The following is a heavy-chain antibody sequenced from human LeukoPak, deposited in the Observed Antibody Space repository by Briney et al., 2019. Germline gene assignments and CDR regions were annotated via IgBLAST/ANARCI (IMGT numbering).Heavy chain of an antibody. CDR1: GFTVSTNY. Sequence: GGSLRLSCAASGFTVSTNYMSWVRQAPGKGLEWVSVIYSGGATYYADSVKGRFTISRDNSKNMLYLQMNSLRAEDTAVYYCARGPIVGPTKGFDPWGQGTLVTVSS. CDR3: ARGPIVGPTKGFDP. CDR2: IYSGGAT. J-gene: IGHJ5*02. V-gene: IGHV3-53*01. D-gene: IGHD1-26*01.